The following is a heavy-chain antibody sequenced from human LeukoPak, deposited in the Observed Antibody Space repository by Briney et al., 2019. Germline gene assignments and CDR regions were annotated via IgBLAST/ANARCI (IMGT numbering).Heavy chain of an antibody. CDR3: ARGGWSGYSYGSEPEKYFGY. D-gene: IGHD5-18*01. J-gene: IGHJ4*02. CDR1: GYTFTGYY. Sequence: ASVKVSCKVSGYTFTGYYIHWVRQAPGQGLEWMGWINPNSGGTNDAQKFKGRVTMTTDTSISTAYMDLSSLKSDDTAVYYCARGGWSGYSYGSEPEKYFGYWGQGTLVTVSS. CDR2: INPNSGGT. V-gene: IGHV1-2*02.